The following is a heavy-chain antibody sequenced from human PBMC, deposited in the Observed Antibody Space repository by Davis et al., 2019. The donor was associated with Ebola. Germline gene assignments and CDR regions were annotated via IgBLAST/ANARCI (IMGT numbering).Heavy chain of an antibody. CDR2: ISSSSSTI. D-gene: IGHD3-3*01. Sequence: GGSLRLSCAASGFTFSSYSMNWVRQAPGKGLEWVSYISSSSSTIYYADSVKGRFTISRDNAKNSLYLQMNSLRDEDTAVYYCATELRFLEWLFIGAFDIWGQGTMVTVSS. CDR1: GFTFSSYS. V-gene: IGHV3-48*02. CDR3: ATELRFLEWLFIGAFDI. J-gene: IGHJ3*02.